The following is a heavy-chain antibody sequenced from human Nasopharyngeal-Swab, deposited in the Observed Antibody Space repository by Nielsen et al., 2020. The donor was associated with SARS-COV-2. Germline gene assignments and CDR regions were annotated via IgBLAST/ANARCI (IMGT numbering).Heavy chain of an antibody. CDR2: IYYSGST. CDR3: ARSCRLCSDFWSGYYFDY. D-gene: IGHD3-3*01. J-gene: IGHJ4*02. V-gene: IGHV4-31*03. Sequence: LRLSCTVSGGSISSGGYYWSWIRQHPGKGLEWIGYIYYSGSTYYNPSLKSRVTISVDTSKNQFSLKLSSVTAADTAVYYCARSCRLCSDFWSGYYFDYWGQGTLVTVSS. CDR1: GGSISSGGYY.